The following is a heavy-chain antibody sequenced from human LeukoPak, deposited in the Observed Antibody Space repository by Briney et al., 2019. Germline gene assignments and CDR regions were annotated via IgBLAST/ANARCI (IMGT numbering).Heavy chain of an antibody. CDR2: ISPSGST. CDR1: GGSINGGNYY. D-gene: IGHD3/OR15-3a*01. CDR3: ARGTGYNGGGFDY. Sequence: SETLSLTCTVSGGSINGGNYYWTWIRQPAGKGLEWIGRISPSGSTNYNPSLTSRVTISVDTSKNQFSLKLSFVTAADTAVYYCARGTGYNGGGFDYWGQGTLVTVSS. V-gene: IGHV4-61*02. J-gene: IGHJ4*02.